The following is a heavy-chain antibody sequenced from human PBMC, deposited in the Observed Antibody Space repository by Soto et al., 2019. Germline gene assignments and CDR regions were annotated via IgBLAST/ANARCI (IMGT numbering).Heavy chain of an antibody. Sequence: QVQLVQSGAEVKKPGASVKVSCKASGYIFTNHYIHWVRQAPGQGLEWMGIINPSGGSTNYLQKFPGRIHMPRDPSTSTVYMELSSLRSEETAVYFCARADYYDSSGFSYDCWGQGSLVTVSS. CDR1: GYIFTNHY. CDR2: INPSGGST. CDR3: ARADYYDSSGFSYDC. J-gene: IGHJ4*02. V-gene: IGHV1-46*01. D-gene: IGHD3-22*01.